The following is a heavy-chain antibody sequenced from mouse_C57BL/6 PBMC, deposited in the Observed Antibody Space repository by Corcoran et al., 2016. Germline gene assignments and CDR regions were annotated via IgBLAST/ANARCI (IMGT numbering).Heavy chain of an antibody. Sequence: QIQLVQSGPELKKPGETVKISCKASGYTFTTSGMSWVKQAPGKGLKWMGWINTYSGVPTYADDFKGRFAFSLETSASTAYLQINNLKNEDTATYFCARFYGSSYYFDYWGQGTTLTVSS. CDR1: GYTFTTSG. D-gene: IGHD1-1*01. CDR3: ARFYGSSYYFDY. CDR2: INTYSGVP. J-gene: IGHJ2*01. V-gene: IGHV9-3*01.